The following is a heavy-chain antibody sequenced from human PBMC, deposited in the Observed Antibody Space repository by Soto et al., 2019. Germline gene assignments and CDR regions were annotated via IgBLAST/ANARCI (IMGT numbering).Heavy chain of an antibody. Sequence: ASVKVSCKASGYTFTSYGISWVRQAPGQGLERMRWISAYNGNTNYAQKLQGRVTMTTDTSTSTAYTELRSLRSDDTAVYYCARDQQLVREGDAFDIWGQGTMVTVSS. CDR1: GYTFTSYG. CDR3: ARDQQLVREGDAFDI. D-gene: IGHD6-13*01. V-gene: IGHV1-18*01. J-gene: IGHJ3*02. CDR2: ISAYNGNT.